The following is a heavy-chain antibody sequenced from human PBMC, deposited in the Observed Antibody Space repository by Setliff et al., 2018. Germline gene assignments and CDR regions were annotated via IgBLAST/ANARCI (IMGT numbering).Heavy chain of an antibody. D-gene: IGHD6-19*01. V-gene: IGHV3-7*01. Sequence: GGSLRLSCTASGFSYSNCWVSWVRQAPGKGLEWLASINPHASEKYYVDSVKGRFTISRDNAKNSLSLQMNNLRTEDTAVYYCARYSSGWFFDYWGQGTPVTVSS. CDR3: ARYSSGWFFDY. J-gene: IGHJ4*02. CDR1: GFSYSNCW. CDR2: INPHASEK.